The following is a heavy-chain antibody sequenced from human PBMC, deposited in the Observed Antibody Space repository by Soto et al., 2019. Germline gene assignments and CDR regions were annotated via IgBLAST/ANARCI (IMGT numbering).Heavy chain of an antibody. Sequence: QVQLQESDAGLVKASQTLSLTCTVSGGSVSSGAYYWTWIRQRPGKGLEWIGYNYYSGSTYYSPSLKSRLSISLDTSKNQFSLRLSSVTAADTAMYYCARARLRAVYAFDIWGQGTMVTVSS. V-gene: IGHV4-31*03. D-gene: IGHD5-12*01. CDR1: GGSVSSGAYY. CDR3: ARARLRAVYAFDI. CDR2: NYYSGST. J-gene: IGHJ3*02.